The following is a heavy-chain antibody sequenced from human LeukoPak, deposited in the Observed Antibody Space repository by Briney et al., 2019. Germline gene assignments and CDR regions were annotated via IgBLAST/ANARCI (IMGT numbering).Heavy chain of an antibody. CDR2: IRGNGET. CDR3: ATCSNTNCHDY. V-gene: IGHV3-23*01. CDR1: GLSFSSFA. D-gene: IGHD2-2*01. Sequence: GGSLRLSCAASGLSFSSFAMSWVRQGPARGLEWVSSIRGNGETFYADSVKGRFTISRDNAKNSLFLQMNGLRAEDTAVYYCATCSNTNCHDYWGQGTQVTVSS. J-gene: IGHJ4*02.